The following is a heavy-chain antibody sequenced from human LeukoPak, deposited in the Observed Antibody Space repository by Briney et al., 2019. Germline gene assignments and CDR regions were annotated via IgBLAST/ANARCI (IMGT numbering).Heavy chain of an antibody. Sequence: PSETLSLTCTVSGGSVSRYYWSWLRQSPGKGLEWIGYIYTSGRTDYNPSLKSRVTILVDTSKSQVLLILRSVTAADTAVYHCAGGPAWAGTALDFWSQGSLVTVSS. CDR2: IYTSGRT. CDR1: GGSVSRYY. V-gene: IGHV4-4*09. D-gene: IGHD6-19*01. J-gene: IGHJ4*02. CDR3: AGGPAWAGTALDF.